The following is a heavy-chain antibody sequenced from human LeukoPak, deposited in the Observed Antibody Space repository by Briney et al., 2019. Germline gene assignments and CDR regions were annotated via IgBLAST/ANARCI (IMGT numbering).Heavy chain of an antibody. V-gene: IGHV3-30-3*01. D-gene: IGHD3-10*01. CDR2: ISYDGSNK. J-gene: IGHJ4*02. Sequence: PGGSLRLSCAASGFTFSSYAMHWVRQAPGKGLEWVAVISYDGSNKYYADSVEGRFTTSRDNSKNTLYLQMNSLRAEDTAVYYCARDHRGVRDYFDYWGQGTLVTVSS. CDR3: ARDHRGVRDYFDY. CDR1: GFTFSSYA.